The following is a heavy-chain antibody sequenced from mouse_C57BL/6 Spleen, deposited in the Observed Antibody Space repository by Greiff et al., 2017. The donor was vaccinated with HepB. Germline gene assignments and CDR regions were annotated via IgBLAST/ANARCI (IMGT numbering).Heavy chain of an antibody. J-gene: IGHJ4*01. V-gene: IGHV2-6-1*01. Sequence: VKLMESGPGLVAPSQSLSITCTVSGFSLTSYGVHWVRQPPGKGLEWLVVIWSDGSTTYNSALKSRLSISKDNSKSQVFLKMNSLQTDDTAMYYCARHVYDGYSYAMDYWGQGTSVTVSS. CDR3: ARHVYDGYSYAMDY. D-gene: IGHD2-3*01. CDR1: GFSLTSYG. CDR2: IWSDGST.